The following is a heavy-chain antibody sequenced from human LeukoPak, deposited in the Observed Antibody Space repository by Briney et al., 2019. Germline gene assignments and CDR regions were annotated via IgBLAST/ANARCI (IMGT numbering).Heavy chain of an antibody. CDR1: GFTFSSYG. CDR3: ARKVAGERELLSDY. CDR2: IWYDGSNK. Sequence: GRSLRLSCAASGFTFSSYGMHGVRQAPGKGLEWVAVIWYDGSNKYYADSVKGRFTISRDNSKNTLYLQMNSLRAGDTAVYYCARKVAGERELLSDYWGQGTLVTVSS. V-gene: IGHV3-33*01. D-gene: IGHD1-26*01. J-gene: IGHJ4*02.